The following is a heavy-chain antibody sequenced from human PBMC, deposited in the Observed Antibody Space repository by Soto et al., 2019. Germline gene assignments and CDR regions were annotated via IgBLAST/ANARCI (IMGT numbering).Heavy chain of an antibody. CDR3: ARDPNGDCIGAFDF. J-gene: IGHJ3*01. CDR1: GFIFPNYA. Sequence: EVQVLESGGGLVQPGGSLRLSCTASGFIFPNYAMMWVRQAPGKGLEWVSAITGGGGGAQYADSVRGRLIISRDNSKNTLYLEISSVRAEDTAIYQCARDPNGDCIGAFDFWGQGISVTVSS. D-gene: IGHD4-17*01. V-gene: IGHV3-23*01. CDR2: ITGGGGGA.